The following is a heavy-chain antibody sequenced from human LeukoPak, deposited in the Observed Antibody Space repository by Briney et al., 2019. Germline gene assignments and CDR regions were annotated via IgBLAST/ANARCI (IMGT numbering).Heavy chain of an antibody. CDR2: VYYSGSS. Sequence: PSETLSLTCTVSGGSISSYYWSWIRQPPGKGLEWMGFVYYSGSSYYNPSLKSRVTMSVDTSKNQFSLKLTSVTAADTAFYYCAGADRHDYGEDYWGQGTLVTVSS. CDR1: GGSISSYY. J-gene: IGHJ4*02. V-gene: IGHV4-59*04. D-gene: IGHD4-17*01. CDR3: AGADRHDYGEDY.